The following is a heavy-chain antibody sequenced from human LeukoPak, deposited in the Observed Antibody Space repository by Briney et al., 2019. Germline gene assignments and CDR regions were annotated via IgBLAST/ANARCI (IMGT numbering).Heavy chain of an antibody. J-gene: IGHJ4*02. CDR2: ISYGGSNK. CDR3: AKDGSSWYYFDY. D-gene: IGHD6-13*01. Sequence: GGSLRLSCAASGFTFSSYGMHWVRQAPGKGLEWVAVISYGGSNKYYADSVKGRFTISRDNSKNTLYLRMNSLRAEDTAVYYCAKDGSSWYYFDYWGQGTLVTVSS. V-gene: IGHV3-30*18. CDR1: GFTFSSYG.